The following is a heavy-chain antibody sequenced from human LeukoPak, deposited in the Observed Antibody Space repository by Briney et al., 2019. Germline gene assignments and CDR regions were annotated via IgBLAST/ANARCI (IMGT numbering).Heavy chain of an antibody. J-gene: IGHJ4*02. CDR3: ARLTSGHLDY. V-gene: IGHV4-39*01. CDR1: GGSISRSSYY. D-gene: IGHD3-10*01. CDR2: IYYSGST. Sequence: PSGTLSLTCTVSGGSISRSSYYWGWIRQPPGKGLEWIATIYYSGSTYYNPSLKSRVTISADTSKNQFSLKLSSVTAADTAVYYCARLTSGHLDYWGQGTLVTVSS.